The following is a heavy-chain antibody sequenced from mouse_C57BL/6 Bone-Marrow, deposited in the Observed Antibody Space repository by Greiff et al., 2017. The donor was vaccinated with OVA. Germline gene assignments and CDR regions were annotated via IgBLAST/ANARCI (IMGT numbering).Heavy chain of an antibody. V-gene: IGHV1-76*01. Sequence: VQLQQSGAELVRPGASVKLSCKASGYTFTDYYINWVKQRPGQGLEWSARIYPGSGNTYYNEKFKGKATLTAEKSSSTAYMQLSSLTSEDSAVYFCAREDFYYYGSSYVYFDYWGQGTTLTVSS. CDR1: GYTFTDYY. J-gene: IGHJ2*01. CDR3: AREDFYYYGSSYVYFDY. D-gene: IGHD1-1*01. CDR2: IYPGSGNT.